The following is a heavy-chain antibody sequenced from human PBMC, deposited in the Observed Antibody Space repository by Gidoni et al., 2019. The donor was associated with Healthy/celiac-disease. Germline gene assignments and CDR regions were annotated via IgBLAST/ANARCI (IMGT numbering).Heavy chain of an antibody. D-gene: IGHD2-15*01. Sequence: QVQLQESGPGLVKPSQTLSLTCTVSGGSLSSGDYYWSLIRQPPGKGLEWIGYIYYSGSTYYNPSLKSRVTISVDTSKNQFSLKLSSVTAADTAVYYCARLGRLGWLLDGLYGMDVWGQGTTVTVSS. CDR3: ARLGRLGWLLDGLYGMDV. V-gene: IGHV4-30-4*01. CDR1: GGSLSSGDYY. J-gene: IGHJ6*02. CDR2: IYYSGST.